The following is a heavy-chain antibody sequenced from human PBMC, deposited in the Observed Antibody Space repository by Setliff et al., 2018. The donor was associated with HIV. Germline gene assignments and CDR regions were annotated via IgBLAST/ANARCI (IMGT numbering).Heavy chain of an antibody. CDR3: ARVIEDYDDSSAWGYGAFDI. Sequence: ASVKVSCKASGYTFSSYGISWVRQAPGQGLEWMGWVSAYNGNTNYAQKLLGRVTMTTDTSTSTAYMELRSLRSEDTAVYYCARVIEDYDDSSAWGYGAFDIWGQGTMVTVSS. CDR1: GYTFSSYG. V-gene: IGHV1-18*01. J-gene: IGHJ3*02. CDR2: VSAYNGNT. D-gene: IGHD3-22*01.